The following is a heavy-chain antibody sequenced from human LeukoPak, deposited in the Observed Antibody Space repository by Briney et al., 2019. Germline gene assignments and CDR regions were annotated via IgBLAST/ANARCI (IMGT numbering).Heavy chain of an antibody. D-gene: IGHD3-22*01. J-gene: IGHJ3*02. Sequence: SATLSLTCTVSGGSISSYYWSWVRQPPGKGLEWIGYIYYSGSANYNPSLKSRVTISVDTAKNQFSLKLSSVTAADTAVYYCARDVDYYDRSDAFDIWGQGTMVTVSS. CDR2: IYYSGSA. CDR3: ARDVDYYDRSDAFDI. CDR1: GGSISSYY. V-gene: IGHV4-59*01.